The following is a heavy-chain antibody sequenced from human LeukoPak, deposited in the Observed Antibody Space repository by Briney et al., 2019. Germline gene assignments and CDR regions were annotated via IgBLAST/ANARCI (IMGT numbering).Heavy chain of an antibody. CDR1: GYSVTIYW. CDR3: ARHDILTGYYPWWFDP. V-gene: IGHV5-10-1*01. J-gene: IGHJ5*02. CDR2: IDPSDSYT. Sequence: RVSGRGAGYSVTIYWMSVVRQMQRKCLEWMGRIDPSDSYTNYSPSFQGHVTISADKSISTAYLQWSSLKASDTAMYYCARHDILTGYYPWWFDPWGQGTLVTVSS. D-gene: IGHD3-9*01.